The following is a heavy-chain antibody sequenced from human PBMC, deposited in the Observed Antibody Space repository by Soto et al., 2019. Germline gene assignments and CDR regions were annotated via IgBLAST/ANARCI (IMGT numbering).Heavy chain of an antibody. Sequence: SGPTLVNPTQTLTLTCTFSGFSLSTSGVGVGWIRQPPGEALEWLALIYWNDDKRYSPSLKSRLTITKDTSKNQVVLTMTNMDPVDTATYYCARMRYYYGSSGYYVIDYWGQGTLVTVSS. V-gene: IGHV2-5*01. D-gene: IGHD3-22*01. CDR2: IYWNDDK. CDR3: ARMRYYYGSSGYYVIDY. CDR1: GFSLSTSGVG. J-gene: IGHJ4*02.